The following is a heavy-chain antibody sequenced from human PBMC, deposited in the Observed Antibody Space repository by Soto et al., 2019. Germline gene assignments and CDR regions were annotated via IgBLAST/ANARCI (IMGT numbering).Heavy chain of an antibody. Sequence: QITLKESGPTLVKPTQTLTVTCTFSGFSLSTSGAGVGWIRQSPGKAPEWLALISWKDEKRYSPGLKSRLTITNDTSKNQVVLTMTDLDPVDTATYFCAHRYGGNYYRWCFDSWGQGTLVTVSS. D-gene: IGHD1-26*01. CDR2: ISWKDEK. V-gene: IGHV2-5*01. J-gene: IGHJ4*02. CDR3: AHRYGGNYYRWCFDS. CDR1: GFSLSTSGAG.